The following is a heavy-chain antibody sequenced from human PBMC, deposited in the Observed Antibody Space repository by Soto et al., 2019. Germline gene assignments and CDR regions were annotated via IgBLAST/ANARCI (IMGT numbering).Heavy chain of an antibody. J-gene: IGHJ2*01. CDR3: ARGSGPADYDFWSGYFSPPWYFDL. Sequence: SETLSLTCTVSGGSISSGDYYWSWIRQPPGKGLEWIGYTYYSGSTYYNPSLKSRVTISVDTSKNQFSLKLSSVTAADTAVYYCARGSGPADYDFWSGYFSPPWYFDLWGRGTLVTVSS. D-gene: IGHD3-3*01. CDR2: TYYSGST. CDR1: GGSISSGDYY. V-gene: IGHV4-30-4*01.